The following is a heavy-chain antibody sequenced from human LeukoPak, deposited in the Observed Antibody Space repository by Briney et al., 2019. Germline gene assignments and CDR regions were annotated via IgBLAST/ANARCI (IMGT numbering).Heavy chain of an antibody. CDR3: ARDPPVGIQPGVD. D-gene: IGHD5-18*01. CDR1: GYTFTGHY. V-gene: IGHV1-2*02. Sequence: ASVKVSCKASGYTFTGHYMHWVRQAPGQGLEWMGWINPNSGGTNYAQKFQGRVTMTRDTSISTAYMELSRLRSDDTAVYYCARDPPVGIQPGVDWGQGTLVTVSS. J-gene: IGHJ4*02. CDR2: INPNSGGT.